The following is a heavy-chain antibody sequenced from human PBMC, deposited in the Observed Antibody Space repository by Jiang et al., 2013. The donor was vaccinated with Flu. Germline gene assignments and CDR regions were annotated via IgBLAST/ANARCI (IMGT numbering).Heavy chain of an antibody. D-gene: IGHD3-10*01. Sequence: GAEVKKPGESLKISCKGSGYTFTNYWIAWVRQVPGKGLEWMGIIYAGDSDTRYSPSFQGQVTISVDKSISTAFLQWSSLKASDTAMYYCARPPSFGSGSNNLDYWGQGTLVTVSS. CDR1: GYTFTNYW. CDR2: IYAGDSDT. V-gene: IGHV5-51*03. J-gene: IGHJ4*02. CDR3: ARPPSFGSGSNNLDY.